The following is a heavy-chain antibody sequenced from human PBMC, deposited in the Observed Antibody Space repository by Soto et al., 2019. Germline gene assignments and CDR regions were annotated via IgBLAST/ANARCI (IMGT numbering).Heavy chain of an antibody. CDR3: ARDLDSGALVDAFDI. D-gene: IGHD4-17*01. J-gene: IGHJ3*02. V-gene: IGHV3-66*01. CDR1: GFTVRSND. CDR2: LYSGGVT. Sequence: EGQLVESGGGLVQPGGSLRLSCAASGFTVRSNDMSWVRQAPGKGLEWVSLLYSGGVTFYADSVKSRFTISRDSSINTLYLQMNSLRAEDTAVYYCARDLDSGALVDAFDIWGQGTMVTVSS.